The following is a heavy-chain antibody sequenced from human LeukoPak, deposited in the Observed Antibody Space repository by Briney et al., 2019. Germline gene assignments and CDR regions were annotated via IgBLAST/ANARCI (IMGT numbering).Heavy chain of an antibody. CDR2: INPNSGGT. CDR1: GYAFTGYY. J-gene: IGHJ3*02. V-gene: IGHV1-2*06. Sequence: ASVNVSCKASGYAFTGYYMDWVRQAPGEGLEWMGRINPNSGGTNYAQKFQGRVTMTRDTSISTAYLELSRLRSDDTAGYCCASGYSGYALNAFDIWGQGTMVTVSS. CDR3: ASGYSGYALNAFDI. D-gene: IGHD5-12*01.